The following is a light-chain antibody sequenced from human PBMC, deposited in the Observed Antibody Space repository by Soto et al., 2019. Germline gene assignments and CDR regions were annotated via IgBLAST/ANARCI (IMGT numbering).Light chain of an antibody. CDR1: SSNIGAGYD. Sequence: QSVLTQPPSVSGAPGQRVTISCTGSSSNIGAGYDVHWYQQLPGTAPKLLIYDNSNRPSGVPDRFSGSKSGTSASLAIPGLQAEDEADYYCQSYDSSLSGVVFGGGTKLTVL. CDR2: DNS. J-gene: IGLJ2*01. CDR3: QSYDSSLSGVV. V-gene: IGLV1-40*01.